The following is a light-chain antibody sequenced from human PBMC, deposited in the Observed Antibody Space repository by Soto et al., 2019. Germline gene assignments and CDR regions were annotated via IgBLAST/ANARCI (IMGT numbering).Light chain of an antibody. CDR2: VNNDGSH. J-gene: IGLJ3*02. Sequence: QPVLTQSPSASVSLGASVKLTCTLSSGHNSYAIAWHQQQPEKGPRYLMKVNNDGSHIKGDGIPDRFSGSSSGAERYLTISSLQSEDEADYYCQTWGTGYWVFGGGTKLTVL. V-gene: IGLV4-69*01. CDR1: SGHNSYA. CDR3: QTWGTGYWV.